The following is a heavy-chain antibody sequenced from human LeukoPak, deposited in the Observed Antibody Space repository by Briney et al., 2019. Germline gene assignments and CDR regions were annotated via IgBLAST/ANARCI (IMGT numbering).Heavy chain of an antibody. V-gene: IGHV4-59*01. J-gene: IGHJ4*02. CDR2: IYYSGST. D-gene: IGHD3-16*01. CDR1: GGYFSNYY. CDR3: ARAVITFGGAVAKGFDC. Sequence: SETLSLTCTVSGGYFSNYYWSWIRQPPAKGLEWIGYIYYSGSTDYNPSLKSRVTMSLDTSKNQFSLNLSSVTAADTAVYYCARAVITFGGAVAKGFDCWGQGTLVTVSS.